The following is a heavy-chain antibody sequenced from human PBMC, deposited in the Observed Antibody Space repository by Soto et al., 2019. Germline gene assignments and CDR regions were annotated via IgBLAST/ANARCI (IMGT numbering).Heavy chain of an antibody. CDR1: SGSISSSNW. Sequence: QVQLQESGPGLVKPSGTLSLTCAVSSGSISSSNWWSWVRQPPGKGLEWIGEIYHSGSTNYNPSLKSRVTISVDKSKNQCSLKLSSVTAADTAVYYCARDASDCSSTSCSNWFDPWGQGTLVTVSS. CDR3: ARDASDCSSTSCSNWFDP. V-gene: IGHV4-4*02. CDR2: IYHSGST. D-gene: IGHD2-2*01. J-gene: IGHJ5*02.